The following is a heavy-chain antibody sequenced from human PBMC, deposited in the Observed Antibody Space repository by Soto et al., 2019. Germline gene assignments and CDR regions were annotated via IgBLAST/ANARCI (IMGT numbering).Heavy chain of an antibody. D-gene: IGHD3-3*01. CDR3: ATGTYYDFWSGYSGVDYYYYMDV. Sequence: ASVKVSCKASGYTFTSYDINWVRQTTGQGLEWMGWMNPNSGNTGYAQKFQGRVTMTRNTSISTAYMELSSLRSEDTAVYYCATGTYYDFWSGYSGVDYYYYMDVWGKGTTVTVSS. CDR2: MNPNSGNT. CDR1: GYTFTSYD. V-gene: IGHV1-8*01. J-gene: IGHJ6*03.